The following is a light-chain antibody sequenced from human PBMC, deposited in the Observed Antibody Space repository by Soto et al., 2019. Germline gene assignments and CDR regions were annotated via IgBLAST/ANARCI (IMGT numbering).Light chain of an antibody. CDR3: QQSYSMSWT. CDR1: QSISSY. V-gene: IGKV1-39*01. J-gene: IGKJ1*01. CDR2: DAS. Sequence: DIQMTQSPSSLSASVGDRVTITCRASQSISSYLNWYQQKPGKAPKVLIYDASSLQSGVPSRFSGSGTGTDFTLTISSLQPEEFATYYCQQSYSMSWTFGQGTKVEIK.